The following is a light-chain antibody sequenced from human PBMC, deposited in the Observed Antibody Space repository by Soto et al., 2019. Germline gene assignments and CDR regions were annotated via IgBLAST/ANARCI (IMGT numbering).Light chain of an antibody. J-gene: IGKJ2*01. CDR3: MQALQTPPYT. Sequence: DLVMTQSPLSLPVTPGEPASISCRSSQSLLHSNGYNYLDWYLQKPGQSPQLLIYLGSNRASGVPDRFSGSGSGTDFTLKISRVEAEDVGVYYCMQALQTPPYTFGHGTKLEIK. CDR2: LGS. V-gene: IGKV2-28*01. CDR1: QSLLHSNGYNY.